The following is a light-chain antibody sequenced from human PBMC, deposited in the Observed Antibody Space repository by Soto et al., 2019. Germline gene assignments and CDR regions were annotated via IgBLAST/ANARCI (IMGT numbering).Light chain of an antibody. V-gene: IGLV2-8*01. Sequence: QSALTQPPSASGSPGQSVTISCTGTSSDVGGYNYVSWYQQHPGKAPKLMIYEVNKRPSGVPDRFSGSKSGNTATVTVSGLQAEDEADYYCTSYAGSGNRVFGPGTKHTVL. J-gene: IGLJ1*01. CDR2: EVN. CDR1: SSDVGGYNY. CDR3: TSYAGSGNRV.